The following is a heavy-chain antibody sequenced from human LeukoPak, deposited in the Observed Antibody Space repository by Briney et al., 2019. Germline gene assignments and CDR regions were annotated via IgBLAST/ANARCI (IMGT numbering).Heavy chain of an antibody. CDR3: ANLVTRHGDSFDI. CDR1: GFTFSSYG. Sequence: GGSLRLSCAASGFTFSSYGMHWGREAPGKGVEWGGVIWDDGSNKYYADSVKGRFTISRDNSKNTLYLQMNSVRAEETAVCYFANLVTRHGDSFDIWGQGTMVTVSS. CDR2: IWDDGSNK. J-gene: IGHJ3*02. V-gene: IGHV3-33*06. D-gene: IGHD4-11*01.